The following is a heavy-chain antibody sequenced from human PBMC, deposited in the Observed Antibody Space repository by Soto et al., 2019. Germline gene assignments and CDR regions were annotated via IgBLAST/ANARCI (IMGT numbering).Heavy chain of an antibody. D-gene: IGHD5-12*01. Sequence: SVKVSCKASGGTSSSYAISWVRQAPGQGLEWMGGIIPIFGTANYAQKFQGRVTITADESTSTAYMELSSLRSEDTAVYYCARDRWQGATSAYYYYGMDVWGQGTAVTVSS. J-gene: IGHJ6*02. V-gene: IGHV1-69*13. CDR2: IIPIFGTA. CDR3: ARDRWQGATSAYYYYGMDV. CDR1: GGTSSSYA.